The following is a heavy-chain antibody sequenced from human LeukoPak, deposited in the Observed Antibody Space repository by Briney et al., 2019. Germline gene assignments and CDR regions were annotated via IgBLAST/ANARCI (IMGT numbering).Heavy chain of an antibody. CDR1: GFTFTTSW. CDR2: LYPGDSDT. CDR3: ARGRGYSYGTDFDY. Sequence: GESLKTSCKSSGFTFTTSWIGWVRQMPGKGLEWMAILYPGDSDTRYSPSFQGQVTISADRSVSTAYLQWRSLKASDSAMYYCARGRGYSYGTDFDYWGQGTLVTVSS. J-gene: IGHJ4*02. D-gene: IGHD5-18*01. V-gene: IGHV5-51*01.